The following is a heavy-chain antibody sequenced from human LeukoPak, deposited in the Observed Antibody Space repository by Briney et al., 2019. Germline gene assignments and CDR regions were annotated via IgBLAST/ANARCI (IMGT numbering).Heavy chain of an antibody. CDR1: GFTVSKNY. Sequence: PGGSLRLSCAASGFTVSKNYMSWVRQAPGKGLEWVSTVSDSGTFTYYADSLKGRFTISRDNSKNTLYLQMNSLRAEDTAVYYCAKWTSGSGRGSHFDYWGQGTLVTVSS. CDR3: AKWTSGSGRGSHFDY. J-gene: IGHJ4*02. V-gene: IGHV3-23*01. D-gene: IGHD3-10*01. CDR2: VSDSGTFT.